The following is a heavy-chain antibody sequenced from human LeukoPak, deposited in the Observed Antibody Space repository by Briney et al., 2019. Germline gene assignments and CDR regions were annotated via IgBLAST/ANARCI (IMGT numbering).Heavy chain of an antibody. CDR1: GFTFGNYG. Sequence: PGRSLRLSCAASGFTFGNYGMHWVRQAPGKGLEWVAIIWYDGGYKYYADSVKGRFTISRGNSKHTLYLQMNSLRAEDTAVYYCARSRELGSGSYDSYYFDYWGQGTLVTVSS. CDR3: ARSRELGSGSYDSYYFDY. J-gene: IGHJ4*02. V-gene: IGHV3-33*01. D-gene: IGHD3-10*01. CDR2: IWYDGGYK.